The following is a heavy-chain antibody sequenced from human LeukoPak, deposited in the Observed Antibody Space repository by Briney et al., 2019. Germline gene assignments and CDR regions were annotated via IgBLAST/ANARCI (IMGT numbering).Heavy chain of an antibody. CDR2: ISYDGSNK. D-gene: IGHD6-13*01. Sequence: GESLRLSCAASGFIFTNYAMSWVRQAPGKGLEWVAVISYDGSNKYYADSVKGRFTISRDNSKNTLYLQMNSLRAEDTAVYYCARDQQLVRGYFDYWGQGTLVTVSS. CDR1: GFIFTNYA. V-gene: IGHV3-30-3*01. J-gene: IGHJ4*02. CDR3: ARDQQLVRGYFDY.